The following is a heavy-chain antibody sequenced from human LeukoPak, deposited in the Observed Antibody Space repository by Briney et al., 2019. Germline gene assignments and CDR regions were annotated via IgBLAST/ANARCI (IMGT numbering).Heavy chain of an antibody. CDR3: AKDGPSSGWYFGAFDI. D-gene: IGHD6-19*01. Sequence: GGSLRLSCAASGFTFSSYGMHWVRQAPGKGLEWVAVISYDGSNKYYADSVKGRFTISSDNSKNTLYLQMSSLRAEDTAVYYCAKDGPSSGWYFGAFDIWGQGTMVTVSS. CDR1: GFTFSSYG. CDR2: ISYDGSNK. V-gene: IGHV3-30*18. J-gene: IGHJ3*02.